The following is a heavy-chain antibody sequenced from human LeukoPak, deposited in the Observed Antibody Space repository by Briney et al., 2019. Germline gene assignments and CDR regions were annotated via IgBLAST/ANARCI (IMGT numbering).Heavy chain of an antibody. CDR3: ARAHRAGSSHYYYGMDV. D-gene: IGHD6-19*01. CDR1: GYTFTGYY. J-gene: IGHJ6*02. Sequence: ASVKVSCKASGYTFTGYYMHWVRQAPGQGLEWMGWINPNSGGTNYAQKFQGRVTMTRDTSISTAYMELSRLRSDDTAVYYCARAHRAGSSHYYYGMDVWGQGTTVTVSS. V-gene: IGHV1-2*02. CDR2: INPNSGGT.